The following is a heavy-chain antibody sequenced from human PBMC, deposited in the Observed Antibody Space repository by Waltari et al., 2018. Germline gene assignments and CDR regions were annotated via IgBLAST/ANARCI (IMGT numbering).Heavy chain of an antibody. D-gene: IGHD6-6*01. CDR2: IYYSGST. CDR3: ARHEGLKSIAARPSPAYFDY. J-gene: IGHJ4*02. CDR1: GGSISSSSYY. V-gene: IGHV4-39*01. Sequence: QLQLQESGPGLVKPSETLSLTCTVSGGSISSSSYYWGWIRQPPGKGLEWIGSIYYSGSTYYNPSLKSRVTISVDTSKNQFSLKLSSVTAADTAVYYCARHEGLKSIAARPSPAYFDYWGQGTLVTVSS.